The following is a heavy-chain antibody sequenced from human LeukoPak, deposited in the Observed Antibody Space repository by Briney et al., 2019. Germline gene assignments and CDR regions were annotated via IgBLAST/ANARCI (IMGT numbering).Heavy chain of an antibody. CDR1: GFNVGDKY. CDR2: LHSGGNS. CDR3: ARVDYRSASYSFAY. Sequence: GGSLRLSCAASGFNVGDKYMGWVSQAPGKGLEWVSVLHSGGNSYYADSVRGRFTVSRDHSLNTLYLQMSSLRVEDTAVYYCARVDYRSASYSFAYWGQGTLVTVSS. J-gene: IGHJ4*02. D-gene: IGHD2-2*01. V-gene: IGHV3-53*01.